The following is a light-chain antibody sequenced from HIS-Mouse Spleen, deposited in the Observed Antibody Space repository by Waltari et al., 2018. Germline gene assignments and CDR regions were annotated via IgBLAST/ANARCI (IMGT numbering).Light chain of an antibody. CDR2: EDS. CDR3: YSTDSSGNHRV. J-gene: IGLJ2*01. V-gene: IGLV3-10*01. CDR1: ALPKKY. Sequence: SYELTQPPSVSVSPGQTARITCPGDALPKKYAYWDQQKSGQAAVLVIYEDSKRPSGIPERFSGSSSGTMATLTISGAQVEDEADYYCYSTDSSGNHRVFGGGTKLTVL.